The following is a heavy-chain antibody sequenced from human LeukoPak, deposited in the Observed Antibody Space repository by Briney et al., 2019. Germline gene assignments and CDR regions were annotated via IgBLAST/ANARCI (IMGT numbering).Heavy chain of an antibody. J-gene: IGHJ4*02. CDR1: GFAFSSCG. CDR2: ISYDGTNK. D-gene: IGHD3-3*01. Sequence: PGRSLRLSCAVSGFAFSSCGMHWVRQAPGKGLEWMAVISYDGTNKYYADSVKGRFTISRDNSKNTLYLQMNSLRAEDTAVYYCAKDLNYDFWSGLGNWGQGTLVTVSS. CDR3: AKDLNYDFWSGLGN. V-gene: IGHV3-30*18.